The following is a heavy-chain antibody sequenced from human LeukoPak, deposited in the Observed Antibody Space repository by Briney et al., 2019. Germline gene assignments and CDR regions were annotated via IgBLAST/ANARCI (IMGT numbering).Heavy chain of an antibody. CDR3: AREGSYDFWSGYYTGAFDI. CDR2: ISSSSSTI. Sequence: GGSLRLSCATSGFTFTSYGMNWVRQAPGKGLEWVSYISSSSSTIYYADSVKGRFTISRDNAKNSLYLQMNSLRAEDTAVYYCAREGSYDFWSGYYTGAFDIWGQGTMVTVSS. CDR1: GFTFTSYG. V-gene: IGHV3-48*01. D-gene: IGHD3-3*01. J-gene: IGHJ3*02.